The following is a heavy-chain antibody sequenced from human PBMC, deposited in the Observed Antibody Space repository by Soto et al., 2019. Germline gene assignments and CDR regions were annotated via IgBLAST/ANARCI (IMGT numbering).Heavy chain of an antibody. CDR3: ARDPGDYYYYGMDV. Sequence: GGSLRLSCAASGFNFSSYSMNWVRQAPGKGLEWVSSISSSSIYIYYADSVKGRFTISRDNAKNSLYLQMNSLRAEDTAVYYCARDPGDYYYYGMDVWGQGTTVTVS. J-gene: IGHJ6*02. V-gene: IGHV3-21*01. D-gene: IGHD3-10*01. CDR2: ISSSSIYI. CDR1: GFNFSSYS.